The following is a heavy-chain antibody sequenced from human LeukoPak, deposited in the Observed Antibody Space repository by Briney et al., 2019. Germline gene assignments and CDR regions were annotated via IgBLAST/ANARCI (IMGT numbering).Heavy chain of an antibody. V-gene: IGHV3-30*03. CDR1: GFTFSSYG. CDR3: ARALVVVLAATGFRILDY. J-gene: IGHJ4*02. Sequence: GGSLRLACADSGFTFSSYGMHWVGQAPGKGLEGVSVISYDGSNKYYADSVRGRFTISRDNSKNTLYLQMNSLRAEDTAVYYCARALVVVLAATGFRILDYWGQGTLVTVSS. CDR2: ISYDGSNK. D-gene: IGHD2-15*01.